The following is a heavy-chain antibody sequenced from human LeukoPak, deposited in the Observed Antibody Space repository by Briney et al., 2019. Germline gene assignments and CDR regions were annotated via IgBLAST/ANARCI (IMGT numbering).Heavy chain of an antibody. CDR3: ARDKSYGEYYYYGMDV. J-gene: IGHJ6*02. Sequence: GGSLRLSCAASGFTFSDYYMSWIRQAPGKGLEWISYITSTIYYADSVKGRFTISRDNAKNSLYLQMNSLRAEDTAVYYCARDKSYGEYYYYGMDVWGQGTTVTVSS. D-gene: IGHD4-17*01. CDR2: ITSTI. CDR1: GFTFSDYY. V-gene: IGHV3-11*04.